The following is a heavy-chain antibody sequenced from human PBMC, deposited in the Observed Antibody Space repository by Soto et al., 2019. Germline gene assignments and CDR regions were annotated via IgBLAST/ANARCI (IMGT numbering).Heavy chain of an antibody. CDR3: ATVGYYDRPQRDWYFDL. D-gene: IGHD3-22*01. CDR2: FDPEDGET. J-gene: IGHJ2*01. Sequence: ASVKVSCKVSGYTLTELSMHWVRQAPGKGLEWMGGFDPEDGETIYAQKFQGRVTMTEDTSTDTAYMELSSLRSEDTAVYYCATVGYYDRPQRDWYFDLWGRGTLVTVSS. CDR1: GYTLTELS. V-gene: IGHV1-24*01.